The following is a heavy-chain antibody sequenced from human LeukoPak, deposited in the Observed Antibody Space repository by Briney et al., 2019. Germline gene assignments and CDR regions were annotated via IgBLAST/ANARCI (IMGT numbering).Heavy chain of an antibody. V-gene: IGHV4-4*07. Sequence: SETLSLTCTVSGGSISGYYWSWIRQPAGKGLEWIGRIYTSGGTNYNPSLKSRVTMSVDTSRNQFSLKLSSVTAADTAVYYCARWAYSSGGDCWGQGTLVTVSS. CDR2: IYTSGGT. J-gene: IGHJ4*02. CDR1: GGSISGYY. D-gene: IGHD6-19*01. CDR3: ARWAYSSGGDC.